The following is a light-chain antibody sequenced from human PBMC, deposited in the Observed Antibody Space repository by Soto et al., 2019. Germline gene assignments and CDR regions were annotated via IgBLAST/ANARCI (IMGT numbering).Light chain of an antibody. CDR1: SSDGGGYNY. CDR3: SSSTSSSTLV. CDR2: DVS. J-gene: IGLJ1*01. V-gene: IGLV2-14*01. Sequence: QSVLTQPASVSGSPGQSITISCTGTSSDGGGYNYDSWYQPHPGQAPKLMIYDVSNRTSGVSNRFSGSKSGNTASLTISGLEAEEEADYYCSSSTSSSTLVFGTGTKVTVL.